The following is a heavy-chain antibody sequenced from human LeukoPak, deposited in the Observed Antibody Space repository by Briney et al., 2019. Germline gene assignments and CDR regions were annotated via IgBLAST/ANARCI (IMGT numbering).Heavy chain of an antibody. J-gene: IGHJ4*02. CDR1: GITFNRFA. V-gene: IGHV1-69*13. D-gene: IGHD3-3*01. CDR2: IIPIFGTT. Sequence: SVKVSCKASGITFNRFAMSWVRQAPGQGLEWMGRIIPIFGTTNYAHKFQGRLTISADESTSTAYMDLSSLRFDDTAVYYCARANWSGSYTGDYFDYGGQGTLVTVSS. CDR3: ARANWSGSYTGDYFDY.